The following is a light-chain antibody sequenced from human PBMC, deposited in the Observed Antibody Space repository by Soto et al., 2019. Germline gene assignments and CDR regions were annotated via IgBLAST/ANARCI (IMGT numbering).Light chain of an antibody. Sequence: QSALTQPASVSGSPGQSITISCTGTSSDVGGYNYVSWYQQHPGKAPKLMIYEVSNRPSGVSNRFSGSKSGNTASLTISWLQAEDEADYYCSSYTSSSTLVVGGGTKLTVL. CDR3: SSYTSSSTLV. CDR1: SSDVGGYNY. V-gene: IGLV2-14*01. J-gene: IGLJ2*01. CDR2: EVS.